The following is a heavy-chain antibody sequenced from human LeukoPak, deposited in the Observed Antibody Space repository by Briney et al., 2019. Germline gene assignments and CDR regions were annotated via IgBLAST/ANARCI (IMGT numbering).Heavy chain of an antibody. CDR1: GGSISSYY. Sequence: SETLSLTCIVSGGSISSYYWSWIRQPPGKGLEWIGYIYYSGSTNYNPSLKSRVTISVDTSKNQFSLKLSSVTAADTAVYYCARDFDSSGCFDYWGQGTLVTVSS. J-gene: IGHJ4*02. CDR2: IYYSGST. V-gene: IGHV4-59*01. D-gene: IGHD3-22*01. CDR3: ARDFDSSGCFDY.